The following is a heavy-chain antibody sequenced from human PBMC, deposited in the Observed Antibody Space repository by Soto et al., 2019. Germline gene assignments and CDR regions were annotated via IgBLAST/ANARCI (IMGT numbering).Heavy chain of an antibody. V-gene: IGHV3-23*01. CDR3: ARGHIAVAERWWFDP. Sequence: GGSLRLSCAASGFTFSSYAMSWVRQAPGKGLEWVSAISGSGGSTYYADSVKGRLTISRDNSKNTLYLQMNSLTAADTAVYYCARGHIAVAERWWFDPWGQGTLVTVSS. CDR2: ISGSGGST. J-gene: IGHJ5*02. D-gene: IGHD6-19*01. CDR1: GFTFSSYA.